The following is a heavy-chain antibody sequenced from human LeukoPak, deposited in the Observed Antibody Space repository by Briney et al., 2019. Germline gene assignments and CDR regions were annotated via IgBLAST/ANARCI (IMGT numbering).Heavy chain of an antibody. D-gene: IGHD6-6*01. CDR1: GGSISSSSYY. CDR3: ARSSIAARPIFNWFDP. Sequence: PSETLSLTCAVSGGSISSSSYYWGWIRQPPGKGLEWIGSIYYSGSTYYNPSLKSRVTISVDTSKNQFSLKLSSVTAADTAVYYCARSSIAARPIFNWFDPWGQGTLVTVSS. J-gene: IGHJ5*02. CDR2: IYYSGST. V-gene: IGHV4-39*01.